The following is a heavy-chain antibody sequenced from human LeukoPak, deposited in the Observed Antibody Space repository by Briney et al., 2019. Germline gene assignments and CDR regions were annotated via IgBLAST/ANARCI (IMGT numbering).Heavy chain of an antibody. V-gene: IGHV4-34*01. CDR3: ARLAGATPFDY. CDR1: GGSLSHYY. CDR2: INHSGSI. Sequence: PSETLSLTCAVYGGSLSHYYWSWIRQPPGKGLEWIGEINHSGSINYNPSLKSRVTISVDMSKNQFSLKLSSVTAADTAVYYCARLAGATPFDYWGQGTLVTVSS. J-gene: IGHJ4*02. D-gene: IGHD1-26*01.